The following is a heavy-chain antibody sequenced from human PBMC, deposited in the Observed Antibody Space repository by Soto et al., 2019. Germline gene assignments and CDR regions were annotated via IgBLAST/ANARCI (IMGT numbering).Heavy chain of an antibody. CDR3: ASDYGGFFQGAFDI. CDR2: ISSSSSTI. CDR1: GFTFSSYS. D-gene: IGHD4-17*01. Sequence: PGGSLRLSCAASGFTFSSYSMHWVHQAPGKGLEWVPYISSSSSTIYYADSVKGRFTISRDNAKNSLYLQMNSLRDEDTAVYYCASDYGGFFQGAFDIWGQGTMVTVSS. V-gene: IGHV3-48*02. J-gene: IGHJ3*02.